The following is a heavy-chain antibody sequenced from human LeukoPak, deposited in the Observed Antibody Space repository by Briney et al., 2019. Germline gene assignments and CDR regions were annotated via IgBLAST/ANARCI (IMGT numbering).Heavy chain of an antibody. J-gene: IGHJ4*02. V-gene: IGHV4-38-2*02. CDR3: ARDNSNYYGSGSYSGVFDY. CDR1: GYSISSGYY. CDR2: IYHSGST. Sequence: SETLSLTCTVSGYSISSGYYWGWIRQPPGKGLEWIGSIYHSGSTYYNPSLKSRVTISVDTSKNQFSLKLSSVTAADTAVYYCARDNSNYYGSGSYSGVFDYWGQGTLVTVSS. D-gene: IGHD3-10*01.